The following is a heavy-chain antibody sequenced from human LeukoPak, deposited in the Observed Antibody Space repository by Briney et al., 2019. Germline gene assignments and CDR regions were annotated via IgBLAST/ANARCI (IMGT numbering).Heavy chain of an antibody. V-gene: IGHV1-18*01. J-gene: IGHJ6*04. CDR3: ARDNHSYGSGSYYNVQGHLDV. CDR2: ISAYNGNT. D-gene: IGHD3-10*01. CDR1: GYTFTSYG. Sequence: ASVKVSCKASGYTFTSYGISWVRQAPGQGLEWMGWISAYNGNTNYAQKLQGRVTMTTDTSTSTAYMELRSLRSDDTGVYYCARDNHSYGSGSYYNVQGHLDVWGKGTTVTISS.